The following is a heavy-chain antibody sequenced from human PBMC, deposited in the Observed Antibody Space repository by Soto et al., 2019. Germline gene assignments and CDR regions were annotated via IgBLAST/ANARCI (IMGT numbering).Heavy chain of an antibody. CDR3: ARDQFGDIVVVPAAMQPFDY. CDR1: GFTFSSYS. CDR2: ISSSSSTI. J-gene: IGHJ4*02. Sequence: AGGSLRLSCAASGFTFSSYSMNWVRQAPGKGLEWVSYISSSSSTIYYADSVKGRFTISRDNAKNSLYLQMNSLRAEDTAVYYCARDQFGDIVVVPAAMQPFDYWGQGXLVTVSS. D-gene: IGHD2-2*01. V-gene: IGHV3-48*01.